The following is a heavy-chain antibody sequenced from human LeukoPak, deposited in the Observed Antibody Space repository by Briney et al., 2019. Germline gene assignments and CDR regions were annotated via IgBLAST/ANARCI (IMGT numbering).Heavy chain of an antibody. CDR2: INPNSGGT. CDR1: GYTFTSYD. D-gene: IGHD5-18*01. J-gene: IGHJ4*02. Sequence: ASVKVSCKASGYTFTSYDINWVRQATGQGLEWMGWINPNSGGTNYAQKFQGRVTMTRDTSISTAYMELSRLRSDDTAVYYCARRGWDTAMDFDYWGQGTLVTVSS. V-gene: IGHV1-2*02. CDR3: ARRGWDTAMDFDY.